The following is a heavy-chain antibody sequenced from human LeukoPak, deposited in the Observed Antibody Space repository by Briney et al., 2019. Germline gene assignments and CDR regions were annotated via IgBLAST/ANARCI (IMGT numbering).Heavy chain of an antibody. Sequence: SETLSLTCTVSGGSISSGGYYWSWIRQHPGKGMEWIGYIYYSGSTYYNPSLKSRVTISVDTSKNQFSLKLSSVTAADTAVYYCASAYYYDSSGYYTRGNGFDYWGQGTLVTVSS. CDR2: IYYSGST. CDR1: GGSISSGGYY. D-gene: IGHD3-22*01. V-gene: IGHV4-31*03. J-gene: IGHJ4*02. CDR3: ASAYYYDSSGYYTRGNGFDY.